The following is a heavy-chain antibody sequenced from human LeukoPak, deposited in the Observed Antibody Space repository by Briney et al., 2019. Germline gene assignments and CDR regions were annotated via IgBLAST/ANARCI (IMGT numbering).Heavy chain of an antibody. Sequence: PGGSLRLSCAASGFTFSTYWMTWVRQAPGKGLEWVANIKQDGSEKYFVDSVKGRLTISKDNAKNSLYLQMNSLRAEDTAVYYCARDGGRREDYWGQGALVTVSS. J-gene: IGHJ4*02. CDR3: ARDGGRREDY. V-gene: IGHV3-7*01. CDR2: IKQDGSEK. D-gene: IGHD2-15*01. CDR1: GFTFSTYW.